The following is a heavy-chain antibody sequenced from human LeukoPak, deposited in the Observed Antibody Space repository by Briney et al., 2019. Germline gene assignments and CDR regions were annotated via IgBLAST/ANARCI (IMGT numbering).Heavy chain of an antibody. J-gene: IGHJ4*02. Sequence: GGSLRLSCAASGFTFTGYWMTWVRQAPGKGLEWVANIKEDGSEEYYVDSVKGRFTISRDNAKNSLYMQMTSLRVEDTAIYYCARDLSPGHYWGQGTLVTVSS. D-gene: IGHD2/OR15-2a*01. CDR2: IKEDGSEE. CDR3: ARDLSPGHY. V-gene: IGHV3-7*01. CDR1: GFTFTGYW.